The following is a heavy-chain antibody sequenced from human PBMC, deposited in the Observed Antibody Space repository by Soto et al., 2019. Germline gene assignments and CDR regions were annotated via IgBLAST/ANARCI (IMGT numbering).Heavy chain of an antibody. CDR3: AGDYSSGFRIWFDP. J-gene: IGHJ5*02. CDR1: GGSINSSSYF. D-gene: IGHD6-19*01. V-gene: IGHV4-39*02. Sequence: PSETLSLTCSVSGGSINSSSYFWGWVRQPPGKGLEWIGSIYYSGSTYYNPSLRSRVTISVDTSKNQFSLKLSSVTAADTAVFYCAGDYSSGFRIWFDPGCQGTLVTVSS. CDR2: IYYSGST.